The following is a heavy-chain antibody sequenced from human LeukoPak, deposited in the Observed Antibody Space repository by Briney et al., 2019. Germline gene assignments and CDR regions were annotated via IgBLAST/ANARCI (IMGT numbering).Heavy chain of an antibody. CDR1: GFTFSSYA. J-gene: IGHJ4*02. CDR3: AKGDSSGYYYFDY. V-gene: IGHV3-30*18. Sequence: PGRSLRLSCAASGFTFSSYAMHWVRQAPGKGLEWVAVISYDGSNKYYADSVKGRFTISRDNSKNTLYLQMSSLRAEDTAVYYCAKGDSSGYYYFDYWGQGTLVTVSS. CDR2: ISYDGSNK. D-gene: IGHD3-22*01.